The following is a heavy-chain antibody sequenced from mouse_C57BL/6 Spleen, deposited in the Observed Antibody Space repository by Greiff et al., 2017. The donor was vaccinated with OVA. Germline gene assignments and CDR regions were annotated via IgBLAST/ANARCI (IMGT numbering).Heavy chain of an antibody. CDR3: AREGGYDYWYFDV. CDR2: ISDGGSYT. J-gene: IGHJ1*03. Sequence: EVKVVESGGGLVKPGGSLKLSCAASGFTFSSYAMSWVRQTPEKRLEWVATISDGGSYTYYPDNVKGRFTISRDNAKNNLYLQMSHLKSEDTAMYYCAREGGYDYWYFDVWGTGTTVTVSS. V-gene: IGHV5-4*01. D-gene: IGHD2-3*01. CDR1: GFTFSSYA.